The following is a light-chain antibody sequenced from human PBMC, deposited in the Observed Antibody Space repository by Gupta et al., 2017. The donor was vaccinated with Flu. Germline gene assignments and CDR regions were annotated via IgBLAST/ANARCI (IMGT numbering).Light chain of an antibody. Sequence: SPATLSLSPGERATRSCRASQSVSSYLEWYQQKPGQAPRLLIHDASNRANGIPDRFSGSGSGTDFTLTSSSRETEDFAVYYGQQRSNTYTFGQGTKLEIK. CDR3: QQRSNTYT. CDR1: QSVSSY. CDR2: DAS. V-gene: IGKV3-11*01. J-gene: IGKJ2*01.